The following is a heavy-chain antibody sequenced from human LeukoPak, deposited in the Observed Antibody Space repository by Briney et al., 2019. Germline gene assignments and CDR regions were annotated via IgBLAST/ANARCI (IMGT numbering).Heavy chain of an antibody. Sequence: ASVTVSCKASGFTFTNSAMEWVRQARGQRLEGIGWIVVGSGNTNYAQKFQERLTITRDMSTSTAYMELSSLRSEDTAVYYCAADLSSADIVVVPAAIWGQGTLVTVSS. CDR3: AADLSSADIVVVPAAI. CDR2: IVVGSGNT. CDR1: GFTFTNSA. J-gene: IGHJ4*02. D-gene: IGHD2-2*02. V-gene: IGHV1-58*02.